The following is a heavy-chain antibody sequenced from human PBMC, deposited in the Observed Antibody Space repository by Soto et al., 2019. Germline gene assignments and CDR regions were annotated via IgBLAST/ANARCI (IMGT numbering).Heavy chain of an antibody. J-gene: IGHJ5*02. V-gene: IGHV4-61*01. D-gene: IGHD3-22*01. CDR1: GGSVSSGNYY. CDR2: IYNTGRT. CDR3: TGMPVTTTNWLDP. Sequence: QMQLQESGPGLVKPAETLSLTCTVSGGSVSSGNYYWSWIRQPPGKGLDWIGYIYNTGRTYYNPSLKSRVTMSLDTSKNQFSLKMDSVTAADTAIYYCTGMPVTTTNWLDPWGQGTLVIVSS.